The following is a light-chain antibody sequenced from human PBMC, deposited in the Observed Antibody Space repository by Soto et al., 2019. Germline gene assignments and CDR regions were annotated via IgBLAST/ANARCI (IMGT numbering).Light chain of an antibody. Sequence: EIVMTQSPATLSVSPGERATLSCRASQSVSSNLAWYQQKPGQAPRLLIYDTSGRATGTPDRFSGSGSGTDFTLTISRLEPEDFAVYYCQQRSNWPITFGQGTRLEIK. CDR3: QQRSNWPIT. CDR1: QSVSSN. J-gene: IGKJ5*01. CDR2: DTS. V-gene: IGKV3D-20*02.